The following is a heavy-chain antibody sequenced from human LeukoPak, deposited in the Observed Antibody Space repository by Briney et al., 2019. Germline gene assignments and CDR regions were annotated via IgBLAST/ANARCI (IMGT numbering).Heavy chain of an antibody. CDR2: ISSSGSTI. D-gene: IGHD5-12*01. CDR3: ARGIVATITLDY. CDR1: GFTFSSYW. Sequence: HPGGSLRLSCAASGFTFSSYWMTWVRQAPGKGLEWVSYISSSGSTIYYADSVKGRFTISRDNAKNSLYLQMNSLRAEDTAVYYCARGIVATITLDYWGQGTLVTVSS. J-gene: IGHJ4*02. V-gene: IGHV3-48*04.